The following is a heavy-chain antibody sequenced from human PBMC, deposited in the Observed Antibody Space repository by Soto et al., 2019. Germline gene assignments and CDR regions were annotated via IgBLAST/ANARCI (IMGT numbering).Heavy chain of an antibody. CDR2: ISYDGSNK. CDR1: GFTFSSYG. J-gene: IGHJ5*02. Sequence: QVQLVESGGGVVQPGRSLRLSCAASGFTFSSYGMHWVRQAPGKGLEWVAVISYDGSNKYYADSVKGRFTISRDNSKNTLDLQMNSLRAEDTAVYYCAKGAIWQQLVRGWFDPWGQGTLVTVSS. V-gene: IGHV3-30*18. D-gene: IGHD6-13*01. CDR3: AKGAIWQQLVRGWFDP.